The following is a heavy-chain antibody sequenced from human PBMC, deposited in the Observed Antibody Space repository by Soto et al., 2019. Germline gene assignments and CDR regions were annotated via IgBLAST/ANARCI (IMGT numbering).Heavy chain of an antibody. CDR3: AGVTYDYIWGSYRREYFQH. V-gene: IGHV1-3*01. J-gene: IGHJ1*01. CDR2: INAGNGNT. CDR1: GYTFTSYA. D-gene: IGHD3-16*02. Sequence: GASVKVSCKASGYTFTSYAMHWVRQAPGQRLEWMGWINAGNGNTKYSQKFQGRVTITRDTSASTAYMELSSLRSEDTAVYYCAGVTYDYIWGSYRREYFQHWGQGTLVTVSS.